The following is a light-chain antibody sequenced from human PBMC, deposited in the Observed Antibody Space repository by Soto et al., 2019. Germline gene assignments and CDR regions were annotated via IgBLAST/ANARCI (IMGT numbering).Light chain of an antibody. CDR2: EVS. Sequence: QSALTQPASVSGSPGQSITISCTGTSSDVGAYNYVSWFQPHPGKAPKLIIYEVSNRPSGVSNRFSGSKSGNTASLTISGLQAEDGADYYCSSFTWSSTLQFGGGTKLTVL. J-gene: IGLJ3*02. CDR3: SSFTWSSTLQ. CDR1: SSDVGAYNY. V-gene: IGLV2-14*01.